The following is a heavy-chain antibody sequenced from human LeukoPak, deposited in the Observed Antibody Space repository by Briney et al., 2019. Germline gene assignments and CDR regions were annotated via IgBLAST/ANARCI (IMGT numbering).Heavy chain of an antibody. V-gene: IGHV3-53*01. CDR1: GFTVSSNY. CDR3: ARDSGSYYDAFDI. J-gene: IGHJ3*02. CDR2: IYSGGSGGST. D-gene: IGHD1-26*01. Sequence: GSLRLSCAASGFTVSSNYMSWVRQAPGKGLEWVSAIYSGGSGGSTYYADSVKGRFTISRDNSKNTLYLQMNSLRAEDTAVYYCARDSGSYYDAFDIWGQGTMVTVSS.